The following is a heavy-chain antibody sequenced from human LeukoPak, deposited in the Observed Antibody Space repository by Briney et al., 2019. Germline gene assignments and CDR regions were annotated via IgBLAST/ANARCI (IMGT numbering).Heavy chain of an antibody. CDR2: IYYSGST. V-gene: IGHV4-59*12. CDR1: GDSISSYY. CDR3: ARDRSSGPFDY. Sequence: PSETLSLTCTVSGDSISSYYWSWIRQPPGKRLEWIGYIYYSGSTYYNPSLKSRVTISVDTSKNQFSLKLNSVTAADTAVYYCARDRSSGPFDYWGQGTLVTVSS. D-gene: IGHD3-22*01. J-gene: IGHJ4*02.